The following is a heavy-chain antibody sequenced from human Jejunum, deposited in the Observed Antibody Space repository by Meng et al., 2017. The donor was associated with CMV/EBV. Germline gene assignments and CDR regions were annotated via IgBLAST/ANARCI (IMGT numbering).Heavy chain of an antibody. D-gene: IGHD3-10*01. CDR3: AREIRPIDY. CDR1: GLTFSDSY. Sequence: LSCAASGLTFSDSYMSWIRQAPGKGLEWVSYISSSGSTIYYADSVKGRFTISRDNAKNSLYLQMNSLRADDTAVYYCAREIRPIDYWGQGTLVTVSS. CDR2: ISSSGSTI. V-gene: IGHV3-11*01. J-gene: IGHJ4*02.